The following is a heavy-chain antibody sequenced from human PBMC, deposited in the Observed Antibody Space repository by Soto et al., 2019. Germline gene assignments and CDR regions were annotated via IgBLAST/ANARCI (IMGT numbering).Heavy chain of an antibody. D-gene: IGHD3-10*01. CDR1: GFTFSSYA. Sequence: HPGGSLRLSCAASGFTFSSYAMSWVRQAPGKGLEWVSAISGSGGSTYYADSVKGRFTISRDNSKNTLFLQMNSLRAEDTAVYHCAXCQVLLWFGESNNWFDPWGQGTLVTVSS. CDR3: AXCQVLLWFGESNNWFDP. CDR2: ISGSGGST. J-gene: IGHJ5*02. V-gene: IGHV3-23*01.